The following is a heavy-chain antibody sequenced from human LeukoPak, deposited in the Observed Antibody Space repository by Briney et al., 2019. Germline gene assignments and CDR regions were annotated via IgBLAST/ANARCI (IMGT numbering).Heavy chain of an antibody. CDR2: IYSGGST. V-gene: IGHV3-66*02. CDR1: GFTASSNY. Sequence: GGSLRLSCAASGFTASSNYMSLFRQAPGKGLEWVSVIYSGGSTYYADSVKGRCTISRDNSKNTLYLQMNSLRAEDTAVYYCARVDYYDSSGYLPWGQGTLVTVSS. D-gene: IGHD3-22*01. J-gene: IGHJ5*02. CDR3: ARVDYYDSSGYLP.